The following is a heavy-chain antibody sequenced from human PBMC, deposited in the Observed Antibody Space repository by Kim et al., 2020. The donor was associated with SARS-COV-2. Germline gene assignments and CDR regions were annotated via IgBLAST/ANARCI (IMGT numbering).Heavy chain of an antibody. J-gene: IGHJ6*02. CDR3: ARGGTGYYDFWSGYYSQPDYYGMDV. CDR1: GGSISSGSYY. Sequence: SETLSLTCTVSGGSISSGSYYWSWIRQPAGKGLEWIGRIYTSGSTNYNPSLKSRVTISVDTSKNQFSLKLSSVTAADTAVYYCARGGTGYYDFWSGYYSQPDYYGMDVWGQGTTVTVSS. V-gene: IGHV4-61*02. CDR2: IYTSGST. D-gene: IGHD3-3*01.